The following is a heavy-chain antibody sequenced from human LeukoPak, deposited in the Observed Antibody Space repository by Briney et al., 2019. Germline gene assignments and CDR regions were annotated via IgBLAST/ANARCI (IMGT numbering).Heavy chain of an antibody. D-gene: IGHD3-10*01. J-gene: IGHJ4*02. V-gene: IGHV4-59*01. CDR2: IYYSGST. Sequence: SETLSLTCTVSGGSISSYYWSWIRQPPGKGLEWIGYIYYSGSTNYNPSLKSRVTISVDTSKNQFSLKLSSVNAADTAVYYRARDMRLWFGATGFDYWGQGTLVTAST. CDR3: ARDMRLWFGATGFDY. CDR1: GGSISSYY.